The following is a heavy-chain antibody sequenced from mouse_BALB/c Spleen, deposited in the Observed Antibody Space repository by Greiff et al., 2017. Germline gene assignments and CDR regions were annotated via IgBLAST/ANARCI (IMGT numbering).Heavy chain of an antibody. CDR3: TRDGNPSSWFAY. Sequence: EVMLVESGGGLVKPGGSLKLSCAASGFTFSSYTMSWVRQTPEKRLEWVATISSGGSYTYYPDSVKGRFTISRDNAKNTLYLQMSSLKSEDTAMYYCTRDGNPSSWFAYWGQGTLVTVSA. D-gene: IGHD2-1*01. CDR2: ISSGGSYT. CDR1: GFTFSSYT. J-gene: IGHJ3*01. V-gene: IGHV5-6-4*01.